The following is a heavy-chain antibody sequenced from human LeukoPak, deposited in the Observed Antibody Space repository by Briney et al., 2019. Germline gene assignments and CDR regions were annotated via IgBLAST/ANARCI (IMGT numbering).Heavy chain of an antibody. Sequence: GGSLRLCCAASGFTFSSYAMSWVRQAPGKGLEWVSAISGSGGSTYYADSVKGRFTISRDNSKNTLYLQMNSLRAEDTAVYYCAKAGEPDFWSGYYLDYWGQGTLVTVSS. V-gene: IGHV3-23*01. J-gene: IGHJ4*02. CDR3: AKAGEPDFWSGYYLDY. D-gene: IGHD3-3*01. CDR2: ISGSGGST. CDR1: GFTFSSYA.